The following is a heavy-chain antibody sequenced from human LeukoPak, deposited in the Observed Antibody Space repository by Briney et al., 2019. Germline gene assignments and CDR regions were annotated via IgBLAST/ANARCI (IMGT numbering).Heavy chain of an antibody. CDR1: GYTFTGYY. D-gene: IGHD3-10*01. CDR2: INPNSGGT. CDR3: ARERITMVRGEVDAFDI. J-gene: IGHJ3*02. V-gene: IGHV1-2*02. Sequence: ASVKVSCKASGYTFTGYYMHWVRQAPGQGLEWMGWINPNSGGTNYAQKFQGRVTMTRDTSISTAYMELSRLRSDDTAMYYCARERITMVRGEVDAFDIWGQGTMVTVSS.